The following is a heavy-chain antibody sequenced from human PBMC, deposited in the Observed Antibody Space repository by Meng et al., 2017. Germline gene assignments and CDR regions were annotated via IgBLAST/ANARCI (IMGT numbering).Heavy chain of an antibody. J-gene: IGHJ4*02. CDR3: ARVKITGTTRSIDY. V-gene: IGHV4-61*01. CDR2: IYYSGST. D-gene: IGHD1-7*01. Sequence: VQHQESGPGLVGPSETLSLTCTVSGGSVSSGSYYWSWIRQPPGKGLEWIGYIYYSGSTNYNPSLKSRVTISVDTSKNQFSLKLSSVTAADTAVYYCARVKITGTTRSIDYWGQGTLVTVSS. CDR1: GGSVSSGSYY.